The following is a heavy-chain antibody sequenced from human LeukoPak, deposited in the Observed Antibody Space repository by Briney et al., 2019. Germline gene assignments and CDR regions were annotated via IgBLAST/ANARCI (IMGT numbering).Heavy chain of an antibody. Sequence: SQTLSLTCTVSGGSISSSSNFWGWIRQPPGKGLEWIGSVYYSGSTHYTPSLKSRVTMSVDTSKNQFSLKLSSVTAADTAVYYCARLSGSYLAGMDVWGQGTTLTVSS. CDR3: ARLSGSYLAGMDV. CDR2: VYYSGST. J-gene: IGHJ6*02. CDR1: GGSISSSSNF. D-gene: IGHD1-26*01. V-gene: IGHV4-39*01.